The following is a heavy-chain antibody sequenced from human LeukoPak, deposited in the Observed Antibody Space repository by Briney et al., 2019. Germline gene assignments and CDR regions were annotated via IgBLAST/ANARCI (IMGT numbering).Heavy chain of an antibody. D-gene: IGHD6-13*01. CDR3: AKDRGSSWTFDY. CDR2: VRYDGSNK. V-gene: IGHV3-30*02. CDR1: GFTFSSYG. Sequence: GGSLRLSCVASGFTFSSYGMHWVRQAPGKGLEWVAFVRYDGSNKYYADSVKGRFTISRDNSKNTMYLQMNGLRVEDTAVYYCAKDRGSSWTFDYWGQGTLVTVSS. J-gene: IGHJ4*02.